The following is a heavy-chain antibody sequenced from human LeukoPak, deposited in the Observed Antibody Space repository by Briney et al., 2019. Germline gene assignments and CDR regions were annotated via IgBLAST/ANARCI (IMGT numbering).Heavy chain of an antibody. D-gene: IGHD1-26*01. CDR2: ISPNSDNI. CDR1: GFSFRDRY. Sequence: GGSLRLSCAATGFSFRDRYMSWIRQAPGKGMEWVAYISPNSDNIHYADSVKGRFTISRDNAKNSLFLQVNSLRAEDTAVYYCARDPYSGSYGNYYYYFMDVWGKGTTVTISS. V-gene: IGHV3-11*04. J-gene: IGHJ6*03. CDR3: ARDPYSGSYGNYYYYFMDV.